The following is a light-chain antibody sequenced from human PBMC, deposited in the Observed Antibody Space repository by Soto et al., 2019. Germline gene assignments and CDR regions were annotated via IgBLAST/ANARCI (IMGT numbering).Light chain of an antibody. V-gene: IGLV1-40*01. CDR3: QSYDSSHVV. Sequence: QSVLTQPPSVSGAPGQRVTISCTGSSSNIGAGYDVHWYQQLPGTAPKLLIYGKSNRPSGVPDRFSGSKSGTSASLAITGLQAEDEADYYCQSYDSSHVVFGGGTKVTVL. CDR1: SSNIGAGYD. CDR2: GKS. J-gene: IGLJ2*01.